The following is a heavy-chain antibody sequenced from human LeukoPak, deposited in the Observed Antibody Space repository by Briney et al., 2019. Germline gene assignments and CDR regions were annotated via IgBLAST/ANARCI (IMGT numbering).Heavy chain of an antibody. CDR2: IKYDEIEK. J-gene: IGHJ3*02. CDR3: ARDPQNAPHTGPPDAFDI. V-gene: IGHV3-7*01. Sequence: PGGSLRLSCAASGFTFSSYWMTWVRQAPGKGLEWVANIKYDEIEKHYVDSLRGRFTISRDNAKNSLYLQMNSLRAEDTAVYYCARDPQNAPHTGPPDAFDIWGQGTMVTVSS. D-gene: IGHD7-27*01. CDR1: GFTFSSYW.